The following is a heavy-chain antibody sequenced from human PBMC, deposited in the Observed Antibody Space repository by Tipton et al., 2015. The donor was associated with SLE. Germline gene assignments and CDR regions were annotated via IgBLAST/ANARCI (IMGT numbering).Heavy chain of an antibody. CDR1: GRSMSRYY. Sequence: TLSLTCTVSGRSMSRYYWSWIRQPPGKGLEWIGYIYNSGSTNYNPSLKSRVTISVDTSKNQFSLKLSSVTAADTAVYYCARGRSYSSSSSDFDYWGQGTLVTVSS. CDR2: IYNSGST. D-gene: IGHD6-6*01. CDR3: ARGRSYSSSSSDFDY. J-gene: IGHJ4*02. V-gene: IGHV4-59*12.